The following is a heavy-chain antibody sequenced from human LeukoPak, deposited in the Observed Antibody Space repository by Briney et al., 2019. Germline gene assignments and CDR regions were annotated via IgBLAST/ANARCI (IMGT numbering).Heavy chain of an antibody. V-gene: IGHV1-18*01. CDR3: AKVAGDRMDY. Sequence: PLASVKVSCKASGYTFATYGFCWVRQAPGHGLEWMGWISANTGKTDYAQKFQGRVTMTTDTSTSTAYLESRSLRPDDTAVYYCAKVAGDRMDYWGQGTLLTVSS. J-gene: IGHJ4*02. CDR2: ISANTGKT. D-gene: IGHD6-13*01. CDR1: GYTFATYG.